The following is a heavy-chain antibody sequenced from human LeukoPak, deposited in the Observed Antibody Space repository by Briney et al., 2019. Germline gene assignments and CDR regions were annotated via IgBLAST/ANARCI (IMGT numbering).Heavy chain of an antibody. V-gene: IGHV3-53*01. J-gene: IGHJ4*02. Sequence: GGSLRLSCAASDFTVSSNYMSWVRQAPGKGLEWVSVIYSGGSTYYADSVKGRFTISRDNAKNSLYLQMNSLRAEDTAVYYCARDRVKGYYYDSSAFDFDYWGQGTLVTVSS. CDR3: ARDRVKGYYYDSSAFDFDY. CDR2: IYSGGST. D-gene: IGHD3-22*01. CDR1: DFTVSSNY.